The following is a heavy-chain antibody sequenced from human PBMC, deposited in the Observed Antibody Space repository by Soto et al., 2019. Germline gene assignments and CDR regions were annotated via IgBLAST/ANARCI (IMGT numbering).Heavy chain of an antibody. D-gene: IGHD2-2*01. CDR2: IYYSGST. J-gene: IGHJ2*01. V-gene: IGHV4-59*08. CDR1: GGSISSYY. CDR3: ASSTPSYWYFDL. Sequence: SETLSLTCTVSGGSISSYYWSWIRQPPGKGLEWIGYIYYSGSTNYNPSLKSRVTISVDTSKNQFSLKLSSVTAADTAVYYCASSTPSYWYFDLWGRGTLVTVSS.